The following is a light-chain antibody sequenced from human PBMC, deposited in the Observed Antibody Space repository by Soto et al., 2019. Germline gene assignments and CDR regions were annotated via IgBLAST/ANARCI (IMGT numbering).Light chain of an antibody. CDR2: GAS. CDR3: QQYNDWPPGYT. V-gene: IGKV3-15*01. CDR1: QSVSSN. Sequence: EIVMTQSPATLSVSPGERATLHCRASQSVSSNLGWYQHKPGQAPRLLIYGASTRATGIPARFSGSGSGTDFTLTIGGLQSEDFAVYYCQQYNDWPPGYTFGQGTKVEIK. J-gene: IGKJ2*01.